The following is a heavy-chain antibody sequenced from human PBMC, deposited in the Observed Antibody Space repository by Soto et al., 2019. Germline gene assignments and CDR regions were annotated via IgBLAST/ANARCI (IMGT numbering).Heavy chain of an antibody. V-gene: IGHV3-30-3*01. Sequence: PGGSLRLSCAASGFTFSSYAMHWVGQSPGKGLEWVAVISYDGSNKYYADSVKGRLTISRDNSKNTLYLQMNSLRAEDTAVYYCARGGTYYDFWSGRDYWGQGTLVTVSS. CDR3: ARGGTYYDFWSGRDY. D-gene: IGHD3-3*01. J-gene: IGHJ4*02. CDR1: GFTFSSYA. CDR2: ISYDGSNK.